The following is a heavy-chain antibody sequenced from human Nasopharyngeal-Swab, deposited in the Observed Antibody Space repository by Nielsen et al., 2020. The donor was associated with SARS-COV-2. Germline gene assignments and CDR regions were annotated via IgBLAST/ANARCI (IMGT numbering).Heavy chain of an antibody. CDR3: ARAPQTTYYYDSSGYSYYFDY. V-gene: IGHV3-21*01. Sequence: GGSMRLYCAASGFTLSSYSTNWVRQAPGQGLEWVSSISSSSSYIYYADSVKGRFTISRDNAKNSLYLQMNSLRAEDTAVYYCARAPQTTYYYDSSGYSYYFDYWGQGTLVTVSS. D-gene: IGHD3-22*01. CDR1: GFTLSSYS. J-gene: IGHJ4*02. CDR2: ISSSSSYI.